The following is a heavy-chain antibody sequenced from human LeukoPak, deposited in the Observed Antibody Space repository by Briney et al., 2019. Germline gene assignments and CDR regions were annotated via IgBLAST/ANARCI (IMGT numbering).Heavy chain of an antibody. V-gene: IGHV3-33*01. D-gene: IGHD6-13*01. CDR3: AREAYSNLGGGGAWFDY. CDR1: GFTFSSYG. Sequence: PGGSLRLSCAASGFTFSSYGMHWVRQAPGKGLEWVAVIWYDGSNKYYADSVKGRFTISRDNSKNTLYPQMNSLRAEDTAVYYCAREAYSNLGGGGAWFDYWGQGTLVTVSS. CDR2: IWYDGSNK. J-gene: IGHJ4*02.